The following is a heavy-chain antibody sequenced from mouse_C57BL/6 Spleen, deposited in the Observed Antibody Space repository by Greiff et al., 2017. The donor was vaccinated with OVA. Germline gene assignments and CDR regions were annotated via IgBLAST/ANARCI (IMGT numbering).Heavy chain of an antibody. J-gene: IGHJ3*01. Sequence: QVQLQQPGPELVKPGASVKRSCKASGYTFTSYWMHWVKQRPGQGLEWIGNINPSNGGTNYNEKFKGKATLTVDKSSSTAYMQLSSLTSEASAVSVCARSVYYSTVLLAYWGQGTLVTVSA. CDR3: ARSVYYSTVLLAY. D-gene: IGHD2-5*01. V-gene: IGHV1-53*01. CDR2: INPSNGGT. CDR1: GYTFTSYW.